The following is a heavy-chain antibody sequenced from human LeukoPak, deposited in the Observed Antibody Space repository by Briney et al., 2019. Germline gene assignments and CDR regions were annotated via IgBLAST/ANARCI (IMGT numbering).Heavy chain of an antibody. CDR1: GYIFTSHY. CDR3: ATYSYGSVDP. D-gene: IGHD5-18*01. Sequence: GASVKVSCKASGYIFTSHYMHWMRQAPGQGLEWMGMINPSGGSTVYAQKFQGRVTMTRDTSTSTVDVELSSLRSEDTAMYYCATYSYGSVDPWGQGTLVTVSS. V-gene: IGHV1-46*01. J-gene: IGHJ5*02. CDR2: INPSGGST.